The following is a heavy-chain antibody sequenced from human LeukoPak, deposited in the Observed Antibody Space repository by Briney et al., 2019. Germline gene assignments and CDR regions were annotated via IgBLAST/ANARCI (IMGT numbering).Heavy chain of an antibody. D-gene: IGHD5-18*01. CDR1: GYTFTGYY. Sequence: GASVKVSCKASGYTFTGYYMHWVRQAPGQGLEWMGWINPNSGGTNYAQKSQGRVTMTRDTSIGTAYMELSRLRSDDTAVYYCARGGEDTATLYWGQGTLVTVSS. CDR2: INPNSGGT. J-gene: IGHJ4*02. CDR3: ARGGEDTATLY. V-gene: IGHV1-2*02.